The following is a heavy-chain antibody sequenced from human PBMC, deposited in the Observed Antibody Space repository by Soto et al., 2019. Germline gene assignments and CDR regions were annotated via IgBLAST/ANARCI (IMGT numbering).Heavy chain of an antibody. J-gene: IGHJ5*02. Sequence: QVQLQQWGAGLLKPSETLSVTCAVFGGSFTGYYWSWIRQSPGKGLEWIGEINHSGTTKYNPSLKSRVTISVNTSEKQFSLKLSCVTAADTAVYYCARAGPYFLHKGFTRHNWFDPWGQGTLVSVSS. CDR3: ARAGPYFLHKGFTRHNWFDP. CDR1: GGSFTGYY. V-gene: IGHV4-34*02. CDR2: INHSGTT. D-gene: IGHD3-9*01.